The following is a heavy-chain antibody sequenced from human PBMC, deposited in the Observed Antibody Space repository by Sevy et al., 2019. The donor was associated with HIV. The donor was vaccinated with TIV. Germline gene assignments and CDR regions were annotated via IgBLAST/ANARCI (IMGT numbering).Heavy chain of an antibody. V-gene: IGHV4-4*07. CDR2: IFASGST. CDR1: GGSISSHY. Sequence: SETLSLTCTVSGGSISSHYWSWIRQPAGKGLEWIGRIFASGSTNYNPSLKSRVSMSIDTSKKQFSLKLTSVTAADTAVYYCARGHGDYTYFDYWGQGTLVTVSS. J-gene: IGHJ4*02. CDR3: ARGHGDYTYFDY. D-gene: IGHD4-17*01.